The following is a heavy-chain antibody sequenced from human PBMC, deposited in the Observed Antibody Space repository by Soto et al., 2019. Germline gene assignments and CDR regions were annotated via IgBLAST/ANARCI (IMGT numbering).Heavy chain of an antibody. V-gene: IGHV3-30-3*01. Sequence: QVQLVESGGGVVQPGRSLRLSCAASGFTFSSYAMHWVRQAPGKGLEWVAVISYDGSNKYYADSVKGRFTISRDNSKNTLYLQMNSLRAEDTAVYYCARVYDSSGYYPELIDYWGQGTLVTVSS. CDR1: GFTFSSYA. CDR2: ISYDGSNK. J-gene: IGHJ4*02. D-gene: IGHD3-22*01. CDR3: ARVYDSSGYYPELIDY.